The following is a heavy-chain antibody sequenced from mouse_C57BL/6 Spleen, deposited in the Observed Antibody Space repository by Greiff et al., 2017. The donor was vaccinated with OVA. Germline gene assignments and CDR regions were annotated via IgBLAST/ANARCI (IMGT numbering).Heavy chain of an antibody. CDR2: IYPGSGNT. Sequence: VQLQQSGAELVRPGASVKLSCKASGYTFTDYYINWVKQRPGQGLEWIARIYPGSGNTYYNEKFKGKATLTAEKSSSNAYMQLSSLTSEDSAVYFCARQDAYYSNSSLDYWGQGTTLTVSS. V-gene: IGHV1-76*01. J-gene: IGHJ2*01. CDR1: GYTFTDYY. D-gene: IGHD2-5*01. CDR3: ARQDAYYSNSSLDY.